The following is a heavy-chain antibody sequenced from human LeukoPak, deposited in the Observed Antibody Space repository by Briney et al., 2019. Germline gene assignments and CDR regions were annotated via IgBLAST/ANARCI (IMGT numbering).Heavy chain of an antibody. J-gene: IGHJ3*02. V-gene: IGHV3-30-3*01. CDR2: ISYDGSNK. Sequence: PGGSLRLSCAASGFTFSSYAMHWVRQAPGKGLEWVAVISYDGSNKFYADSVKGRFTISRDNSKNTLYLQMNSLKAEDTAVYYCARGFMGSYSAFDIWGQGTMVTVSS. CDR1: GFTFSSYA. CDR3: ARGFMGSYSAFDI. D-gene: IGHD1-26*01.